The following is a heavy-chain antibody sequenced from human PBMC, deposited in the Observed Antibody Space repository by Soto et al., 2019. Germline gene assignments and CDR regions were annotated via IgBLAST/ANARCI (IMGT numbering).Heavy chain of an antibody. V-gene: IGHV3-23*01. Sequence: EVQLLESGGGLVQPGGSLRLSFAASGFTFCNYAMTWVRQAPGKGLECVSTINTSGGNTHYADSVKGRFSVSRDNSKNTLSLQMNSLRAEDTAVYYCTKDWQHDSWGQGTLVTVSS. CDR1: GFTFCNYA. D-gene: IGHD6-13*01. CDR3: TKDWQHDS. J-gene: IGHJ5*01. CDR2: INTSGGNT.